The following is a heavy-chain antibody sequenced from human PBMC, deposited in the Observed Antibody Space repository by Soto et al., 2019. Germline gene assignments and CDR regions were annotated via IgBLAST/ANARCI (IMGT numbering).Heavy chain of an antibody. CDR2: IYYSGST. Sequence: SETLSLTCTVSGGSISSSSYYWGWIRQPPGKGLEWIGSIYYSGSTNYNPSLKSRATISVDKSKNQFSLKLSSVTAADTAVYYCARVTGTTYTNWFDPWGQGTLVTVSS. CDR3: ARVTGTTYTNWFDP. D-gene: IGHD1-7*01. V-gene: IGHV4-39*07. J-gene: IGHJ5*02. CDR1: GGSISSSSYY.